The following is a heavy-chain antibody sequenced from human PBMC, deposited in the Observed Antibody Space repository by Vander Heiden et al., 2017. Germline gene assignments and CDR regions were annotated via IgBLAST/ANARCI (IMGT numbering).Heavy chain of an antibody. CDR1: GYFISSGFY. Sequence: QVQLQESGPGLVKPSETLSLTCAVSGYFISSGFYWGWVRQPPGKGLEWIGNIYYSRSTYYNPSLESRVTISVDTSKNHFSLKLSSVTAADTAVYYCVRDYDYDSGNYYRYWGQGTLVTVSS. D-gene: IGHD3-10*01. CDR3: VRDYDYDSGNYYRY. CDR2: IYYSRST. V-gene: IGHV4-38-2*02. J-gene: IGHJ4*02.